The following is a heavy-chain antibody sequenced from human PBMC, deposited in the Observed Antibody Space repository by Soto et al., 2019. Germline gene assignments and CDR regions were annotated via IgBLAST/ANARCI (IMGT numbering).Heavy chain of an antibody. CDR3: AREGPAPYYYYGMDV. CDR2: ISGYNGNT. Sequence: QVQLVQSGGAVKKPGASVKVSCKTSGSSFTTYGISWVRQAPGQGLEWMGWISGYNGNTNYAQKFQGRVTMTTETSTSTAYMELRSLRSDDTAVYYCAREGPAPYYYYGMDVWGQGSTVAVSS. V-gene: IGHV1-18*01. J-gene: IGHJ6*02. CDR1: GSSFTTYG.